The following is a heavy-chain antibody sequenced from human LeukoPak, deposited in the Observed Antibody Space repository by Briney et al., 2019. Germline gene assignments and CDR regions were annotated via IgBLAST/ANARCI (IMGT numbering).Heavy chain of an antibody. CDR3: ARDTTGFDY. J-gene: IGHJ4*02. V-gene: IGHV4-59*08. D-gene: IGHD4-11*01. CDR1: GGSISSYY. Sequence: PSETLSLTCTVSGGSISSYYWSWIRQPPGKGLEWIGYIYYSGSTNYNPSLKSRVTISVDTSKNQFSLKLSSVTAADTAVYYCARDTTGFDYWGQGTLVTVSS. CDR2: IYYSGST.